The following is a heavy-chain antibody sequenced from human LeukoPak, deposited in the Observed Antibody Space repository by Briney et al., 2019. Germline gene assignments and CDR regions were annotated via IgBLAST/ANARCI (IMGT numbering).Heavy chain of an antibody. Sequence: TSSETLSLTCTVSGGSISSSSYYWGWIRQPPGKGLEWIGSIYYSGSTYYNPSLKSRVTISVDTSKNQFSLKLSSVTAADTAVYYCATSAAVTTPGTFDYWGQGTLVTVSS. J-gene: IGHJ4*02. V-gene: IGHV4-39*01. CDR2: IYYSGST. CDR1: GGSISSSSYY. CDR3: ATSAAVTTPGTFDY. D-gene: IGHD2-2*01.